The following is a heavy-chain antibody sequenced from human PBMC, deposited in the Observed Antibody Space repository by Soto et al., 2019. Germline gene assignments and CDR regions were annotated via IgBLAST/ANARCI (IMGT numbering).Heavy chain of an antibody. CDR1: GGTFSSYT. D-gene: IGHD3-10*01. Sequence: QVQLVQSGAEVKKPGSSVKVSCKASGGTFSSYTISWVRQAPGQGLEWMGRIIPILGIANYAQKFQGRVTITADKSTSTAYMELISLRSEDTAVYYFASSLSMVRGVEGYYYYGMDVWGQGTTVTVSS. J-gene: IGHJ6*02. CDR3: ASSLSMVRGVEGYYYYGMDV. V-gene: IGHV1-69*02. CDR2: IIPILGIA.